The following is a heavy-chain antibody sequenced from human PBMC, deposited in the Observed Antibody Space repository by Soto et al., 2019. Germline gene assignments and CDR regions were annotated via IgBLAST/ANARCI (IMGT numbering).Heavy chain of an antibody. CDR1: GFTFSSYA. CDR2: ISSDGRNK. CDR3: AKDVTMAGTWIDY. D-gene: IGHD6-19*01. J-gene: IGHJ4*02. Sequence: QVQLVESGGGVVQPGRSLRLSCAASGFTFSSYAIHWVRQAPGKGLEWVAVISSDGRNKHYADSVKGRFTFSRDNSKNTRYLQMDSRRGEDTAVYYCAKDVTMAGTWIDYRGQGALVTVS. V-gene: IGHV3-30*04.